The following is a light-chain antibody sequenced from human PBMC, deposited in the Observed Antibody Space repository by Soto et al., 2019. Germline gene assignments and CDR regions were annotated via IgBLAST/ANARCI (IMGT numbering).Light chain of an antibody. CDR3: QSYDSSLSAVV. CDR2: GNS. V-gene: IGLV1-40*01. J-gene: IGLJ3*02. Sequence: QPVLTQPPSVSGAPGQRVTISCTGSSSNIGADYDVHWYQQLPGTAPKLLIYGNSNRPSGVPDRFSGSKSGTSASLAITGLQAEDEADYYCQSYDSSLSAVVFGGGTSSPS. CDR1: SSNIGADYD.